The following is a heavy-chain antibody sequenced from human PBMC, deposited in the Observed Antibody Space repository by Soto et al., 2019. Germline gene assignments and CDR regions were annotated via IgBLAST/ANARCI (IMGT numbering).Heavy chain of an antibody. CDR3: ARGPSYSDSYFDY. CDR1: GFTVSSNY. D-gene: IGHD4-17*01. Sequence: GGSLRLSCAASGFTVSSNYMSWVRQAPGKGLEWVSVIYSGGSAYYADSVKGRFTISRDNSKNTVYLQMNSLRLEDTAVYYCARGPSYSDSYFDYWGQGTLVTVSS. CDR2: IYSGGSA. V-gene: IGHV3-66*01. J-gene: IGHJ4*02.